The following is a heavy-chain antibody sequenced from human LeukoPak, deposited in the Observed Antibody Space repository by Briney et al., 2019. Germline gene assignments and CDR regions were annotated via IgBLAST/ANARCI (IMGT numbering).Heavy chain of an antibody. D-gene: IGHD1-26*01. J-gene: IGHJ4*02. CDR3: ARDRVGAFDY. V-gene: IGHV3-21*01. Sequence: GGSLRLSCAASGSTFSSYSMNWVRQAPGKGLEWVSSISSSSSYIYYADSVKGRFTISRDNAKNSLYLQMNSLRAEDTAVYYCARDRVGAFDYWGQGTLATVSS. CDR2: ISSSSSYI. CDR1: GSTFSSYS.